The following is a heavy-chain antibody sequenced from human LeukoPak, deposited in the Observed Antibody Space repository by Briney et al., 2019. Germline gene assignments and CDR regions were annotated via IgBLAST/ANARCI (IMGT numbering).Heavy chain of an antibody. CDR1: GYSFTSHW. CDR3: ARLFRDCSGGSCYPYYFDY. V-gene: IGHV5-51*01. CDR2: IHPGDSDT. J-gene: IGHJ4*02. Sequence: GESLKISCKGSGYSFTSHWIGWVRQMPGKGLEWMGIIHPGDSDTRYSPSFQGQVTISADKSISTAYLQWSSLKASDTAMYYCARLFRDCSGGSCYPYYFDYWGQGTLVTVSS. D-gene: IGHD2-15*01.